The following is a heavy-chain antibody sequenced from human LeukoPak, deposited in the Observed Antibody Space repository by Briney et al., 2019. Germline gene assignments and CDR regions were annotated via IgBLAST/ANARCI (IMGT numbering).Heavy chain of an antibody. CDR1: GYSFTSYW. Sequence: GESLKISCKGSGYSFTSYWIGWVRRMPGKGLEWMGIIYPGDSDTRYSPSFQGQVTISADKSISTAYLQWSSLKASDTAMYYCARHGVVDTAMVTLPFLDYWGQGTLVTVSS. CDR3: ARHGVVDTAMVTLPFLDY. D-gene: IGHD5-18*01. CDR2: IYPGDSDT. J-gene: IGHJ4*02. V-gene: IGHV5-51*01.